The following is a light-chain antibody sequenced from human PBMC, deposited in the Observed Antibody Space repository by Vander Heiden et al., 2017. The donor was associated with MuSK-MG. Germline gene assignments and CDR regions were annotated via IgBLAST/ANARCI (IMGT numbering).Light chain of an antibody. CDR3: QQDDSSPYT. Sequence: DIVMTQSPDSLAVSLGERATINCKSSQSVLYSSNNKNYLAWYQQKVGQPPKLLIYWASTRESGVPDRFSGSGSGTDFTLTISSLQAEDVAVYYCQQDDSSPYTFGQGTKLEIK. V-gene: IGKV4-1*01. CDR2: WAS. CDR1: QSVLYSSNNKNY. J-gene: IGKJ2*01.